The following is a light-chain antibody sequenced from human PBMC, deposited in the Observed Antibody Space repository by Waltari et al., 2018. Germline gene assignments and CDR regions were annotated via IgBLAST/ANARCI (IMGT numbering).Light chain of an antibody. CDR3: QQYNIWPWT. J-gene: IGKJ1*01. Sequence: ELVMTQSPATLSVSPGERASLSCRASQSASTSLAWYQQTPGQAPRLLFYRASTRAAGIPDRFSGSGSGTEFTLTISSLQSEDSAIYYCQQYNIWPWTFGQGTKVDIK. CDR1: QSASTS. V-gene: IGKV3-15*01. CDR2: RAS.